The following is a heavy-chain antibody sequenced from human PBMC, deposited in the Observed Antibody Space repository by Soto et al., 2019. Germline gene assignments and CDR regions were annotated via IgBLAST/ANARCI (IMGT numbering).Heavy chain of an antibody. CDR1: GLTISGKKY. Sequence: HPGGSLRLSXAAFGLTISGKKYVAWVRQAPGKGLEWVSALYDVDGSFYADSVKGRFTTSSDSSKTTVYLQINDLRPDDTAVYYCATWHEREHAYDVWGQGTTVTVSS. V-gene: IGHV3-53*01. D-gene: IGHD1-1*01. CDR3: ATWHEREHAYDV. J-gene: IGHJ3*01. CDR2: LYDVDGS.